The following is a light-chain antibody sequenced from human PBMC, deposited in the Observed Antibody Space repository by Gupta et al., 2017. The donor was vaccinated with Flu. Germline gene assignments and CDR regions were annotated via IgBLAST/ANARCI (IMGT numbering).Light chain of an antibody. CDR1: QSVISTY. CDR3: QQDGSSPIT. Sequence: GTLSLSPGERATLSCRASQSVISTYLAWYQEKPGQAPRLLMYGGSSRATGIPDRFSGSGSGTDFTLTISRLEPEDFGVYYCQQDGSSPITFGGGTKVEIK. V-gene: IGKV3-20*01. J-gene: IGKJ4*01. CDR2: GGS.